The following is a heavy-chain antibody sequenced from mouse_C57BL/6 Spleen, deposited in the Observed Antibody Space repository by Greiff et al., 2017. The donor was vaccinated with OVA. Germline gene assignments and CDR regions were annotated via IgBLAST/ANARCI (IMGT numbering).Heavy chain of an antibody. J-gene: IGHJ4*01. D-gene: IGHD2-3*01. CDR2: IDPSDSYT. CDR3: ARRGYDGYYGGAMDY. CDR1: GYTFTSYW. V-gene: IGHV1-69*01. Sequence: QVQLQQPGAELVMPGASVKLSCKASGYTFTSYWMHWVKQRPGQGLEWIGEIDPSDSYTNYNQKFKGKSTLTVDKSSSTAYMQLSSLTSEDSAVYYCARRGYDGYYGGAMDYWGQGTSVTVSS.